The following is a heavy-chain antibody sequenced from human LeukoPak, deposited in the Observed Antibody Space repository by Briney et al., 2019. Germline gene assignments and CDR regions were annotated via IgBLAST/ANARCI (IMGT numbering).Heavy chain of an antibody. V-gene: IGHV3-48*03. CDR1: GFTFSSYE. J-gene: IGHJ3*02. CDR2: ISSSGSTI. D-gene: IGHD3-10*01. Sequence: GGSLRLSCAASGFTFSSYEMNWVRQAPGKGLEWVSYISSSGSTIYYADSVKGRFTISRDNAKNSLYLQMNSLRAEDTAVYYCARGASKRGLFRRGAFDIWGQGTMVTVSS. CDR3: ARGASKRGLFRRGAFDI.